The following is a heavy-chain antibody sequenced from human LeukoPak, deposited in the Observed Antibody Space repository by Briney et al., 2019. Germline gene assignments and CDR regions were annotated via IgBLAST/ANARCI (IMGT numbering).Heavy chain of an antibody. D-gene: IGHD6-19*01. CDR3: ARVGGWYQFDY. Sequence: PGGSLRLSCAASGFTFSRYAMSWVRQAPGKGLEWVSAVSGSGGSTYYADSVKGLFTISRDNSKNTLYLQMNSLRAEDTAVYYCARVGGWYQFDYWGQGTLVTVSS. CDR2: VSGSGGST. V-gene: IGHV3-23*01. CDR1: GFTFSRYA. J-gene: IGHJ4*02.